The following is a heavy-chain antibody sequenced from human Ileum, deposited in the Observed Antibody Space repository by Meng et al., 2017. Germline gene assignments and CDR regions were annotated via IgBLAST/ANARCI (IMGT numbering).Heavy chain of an antibody. D-gene: IGHD5-18*01. CDR3: VRGPDKAKSAY. V-gene: IGHV4-31*03. CDR1: GGSISSGGYY. CDR2: IYYSGST. J-gene: IGHJ4*02. Sequence: QVHLQEPRPGLVKPSQTLSLTCTVSGGSISSGGYYWSWIRQHPGKGLEWIGYIYYSGSTYYNPSLKSRVTISVDTSKNQFSLKLTSVTAADTAVYYCVRGPDKAKSAYWGPGTLVTVSS.